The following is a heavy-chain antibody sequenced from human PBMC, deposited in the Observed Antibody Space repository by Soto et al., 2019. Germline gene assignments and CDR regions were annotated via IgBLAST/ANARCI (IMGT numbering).Heavy chain of an antibody. CDR2: ISYDGSNK. V-gene: IGHV3-30-3*01. CDR3: AKDREGIAAAGDAFDI. Sequence: PGGSLRISCAASGFTSNNYAMHWVRQAPGKGLEWVALISYDGSNKYYADSVKGRFTISRDNSKNTLYLQMNSLRAEDTAVYYCAKDREGIAAAGDAFDIWGQGTMVTVSS. CDR1: GFTSNNYA. J-gene: IGHJ3*02. D-gene: IGHD6-13*01.